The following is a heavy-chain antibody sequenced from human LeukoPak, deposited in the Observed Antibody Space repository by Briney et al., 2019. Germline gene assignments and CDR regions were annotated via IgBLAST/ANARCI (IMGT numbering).Heavy chain of an antibody. CDR3: AREGGVNYYDLDYFDY. J-gene: IGHJ4*02. CDR1: GFSLNSYA. V-gene: IGHV3-48*03. D-gene: IGHD3-22*01. CDR2: ISSSGGTI. Sequence: GGSLRLSCVALGFSLNSYALTWVRQAPGKGLEWVSYISSSGGTIYYADSVKGRFTISRDNAKNSLYLQMNSLRAEDTAVYYCAREGGVNYYDLDYFDYWGQGTLITVSS.